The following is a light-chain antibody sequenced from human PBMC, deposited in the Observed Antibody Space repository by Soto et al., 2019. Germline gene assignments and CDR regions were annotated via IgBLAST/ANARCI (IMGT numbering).Light chain of an antibody. Sequence: QPVLTQSPSASGTPGQRVTISCSGGSSNIGSNTVNWYQHLPGTAPKRLIYNNNQRPSGVPDRFSGSKSGTSAALAISGLQSEDEATYYCAAWDDSLNAVLFGGGTKLTVL. CDR2: NNN. CDR3: AAWDDSLNAVL. CDR1: SSNIGSNT. V-gene: IGLV1-44*01. J-gene: IGLJ2*01.